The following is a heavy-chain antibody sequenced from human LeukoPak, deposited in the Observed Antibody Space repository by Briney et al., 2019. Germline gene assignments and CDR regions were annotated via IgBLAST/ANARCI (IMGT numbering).Heavy chain of an antibody. CDR1: GYTLTELS. V-gene: IGHV1-24*01. Sequence: GASVKVSCKVSGYTLTELSMHWVRQAPGKGLEWMGGFDPEDGETIYAQKFQGRVTMTEDTSTDTAYMELSSLRSEDTAVYYCASYSSSSGIPFYFDYWGQGTLVTVSS. CDR3: ASYSSSSGIPFYFDY. D-gene: IGHD6-6*01. CDR2: FDPEDGET. J-gene: IGHJ4*02.